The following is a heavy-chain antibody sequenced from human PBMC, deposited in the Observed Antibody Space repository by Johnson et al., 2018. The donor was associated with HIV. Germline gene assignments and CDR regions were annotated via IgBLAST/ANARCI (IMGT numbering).Heavy chain of an antibody. CDR1: GFTFSSFG. J-gene: IGHJ3*02. Sequence: QVQLVESGGGVVQPGGSLRLSCAASGFTFSSFGMHWVRQAPAKGLEWVAFISYDGSNKYYADSVKGRFTISRDNSKNTLYVQMNSLRAEDTAVYYCARLTSGAFDIWGPGTMVTVSS. CDR2: ISYDGSNK. V-gene: IGHV3-30-3*01. D-gene: IGHD1-14*01. CDR3: ARLTSGAFDI.